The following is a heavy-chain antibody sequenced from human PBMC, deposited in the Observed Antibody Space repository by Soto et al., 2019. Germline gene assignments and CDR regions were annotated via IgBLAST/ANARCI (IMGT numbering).Heavy chain of an antibody. V-gene: IGHV3-21*01. D-gene: IGHD4-17*01. CDR1: GFTFSSYS. Sequence: EVQLVESGGGLVKPGGSLRLSCAASGFTFSSYSMNWVRQAPGKGLEWDSSISSSSSYIYYADSVKGRFTISRDNAKNSMYLQMNSLRAEDTAVYYCERDSHPSTVTIFRADYYYYYYGMDVWGQGTTVTVSS. J-gene: IGHJ6*02. CDR3: ERDSHPSTVTIFRADYYYYYYGMDV. CDR2: ISSSSSYI.